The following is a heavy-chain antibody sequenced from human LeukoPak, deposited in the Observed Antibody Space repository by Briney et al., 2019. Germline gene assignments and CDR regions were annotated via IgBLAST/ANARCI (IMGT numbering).Heavy chain of an antibody. Sequence: PSETLSLTCTVSGGSISNKYWSWIRQPPGKGLEWIGEINHSGSTSYHPSLKSRVTISVDTSKNQFSLKLSSVTAADTAVYYGARRNSYGSGSYPGWGQGTLVTVSS. J-gene: IGHJ4*02. CDR3: ARRNSYGSGSYPG. D-gene: IGHD3-10*01. CDR2: INHSGST. V-gene: IGHV4-34*01. CDR1: GGSISNKY.